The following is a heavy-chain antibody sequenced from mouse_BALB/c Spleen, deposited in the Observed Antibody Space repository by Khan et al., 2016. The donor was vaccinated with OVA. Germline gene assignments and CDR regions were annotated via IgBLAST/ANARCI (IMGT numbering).Heavy chain of an antibody. CDR3: AREEALYYFDY. V-gene: IGHV1S132*01. CDR1: GYIFTSYW. CDR2: IYPGTDNT. Sequence: QVQLQQSGAELVRPGTSVRLSCKTSGYIFTSYWIHWVKQRSGQGLEWIARIYPGTDNTYYNEKFKDKATLTADKSSSTSYLQLSSLKSEDSAVFFCAREEALYYFDYWGQGTTLTVSS. J-gene: IGHJ2*01. D-gene: IGHD3-2*02.